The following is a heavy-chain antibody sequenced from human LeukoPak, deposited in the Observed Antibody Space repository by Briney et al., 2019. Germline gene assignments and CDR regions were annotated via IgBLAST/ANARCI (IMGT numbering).Heavy chain of an antibody. V-gene: IGHV4-34*01. CDR3: ARNSNMNYDILTGLYYYYGMDV. CDR2: INHSGST. Sequence: SETLSLTCAVYGGSFSGYYWSWIRQPPGKGLEWIGEINHSGSTNYNPSLKSRVTVSVDTSKNQFSLKLSSVTAADTAVYYCARNSNMNYDILTGLYYYYGMDVWGQGTTVTVSS. D-gene: IGHD3-9*01. J-gene: IGHJ6*02. CDR1: GGSFSGYY.